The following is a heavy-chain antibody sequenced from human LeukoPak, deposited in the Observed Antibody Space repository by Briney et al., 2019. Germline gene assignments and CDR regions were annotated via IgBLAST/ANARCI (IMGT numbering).Heavy chain of an antibody. CDR2: IKFDGSDK. Sequence: GGSLRLSCAASGFTFSNYWMSWVRQAPGKGLEWVANIKFDGSDKFYVDSVKGRFTISRDNAKNLLYLQMNSLRVKDTAVYFCARLSSWAFEIWGLGTMVTVSS. J-gene: IGHJ3*02. V-gene: IGHV3-7*01. CDR3: ARLSSWAFEI. CDR1: GFTFSNYW.